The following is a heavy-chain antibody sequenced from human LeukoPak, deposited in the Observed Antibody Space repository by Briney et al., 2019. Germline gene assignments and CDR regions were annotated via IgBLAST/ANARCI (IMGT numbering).Heavy chain of an antibody. D-gene: IGHD5-18*01. CDR1: GSIFTIYW. V-gene: IGHV5-51*01. Sequence: GESLKISCQASGSIFTIYWIAWARQLPGKGLEWMGIIDPSDSDTRYTPSFQGQITISAEKSLTTAYLQWNSLKASDTALYYGARQTAMGRSGDYWGQETLVTVSS. CDR2: IDPSDSDT. CDR3: ARQTAMGRSGDY. J-gene: IGHJ4*02.